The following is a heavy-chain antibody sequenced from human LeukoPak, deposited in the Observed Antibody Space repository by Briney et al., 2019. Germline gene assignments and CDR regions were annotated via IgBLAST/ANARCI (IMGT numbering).Heavy chain of an antibody. J-gene: IGHJ4*02. V-gene: IGHV1-18*01. D-gene: IGHD3-9*01. CDR1: GYTYTSYG. CDR3: AREAVVRYPDY. Sequence: ASVKVSCQASGYTYTSYGISWVRQAPGQGHEWMGWISAYNGSTNYAQKLQGRVTMTTDTSTSTAYMELRSLRSDDTAVYYCAREAVVRYPDYWGQGTLVTVSS. CDR2: ISAYNGST.